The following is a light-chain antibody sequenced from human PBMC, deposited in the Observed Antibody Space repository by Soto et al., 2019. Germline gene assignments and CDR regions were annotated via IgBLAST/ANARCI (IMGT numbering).Light chain of an antibody. Sequence: QSGLTQPASVSGAPGQSVTISCTGTSSDGGGYNYVSWYQQQPGKAPKFMIYDVSNRPSGVSNRFSGSKSGNTASLTISGLQAEDEADYYCCSYTTSNTRQIVFGTGTKVTVL. CDR1: SSDGGGYNY. CDR2: DVS. J-gene: IGLJ1*01. CDR3: CSYTTSNTRQIV. V-gene: IGLV2-14*01.